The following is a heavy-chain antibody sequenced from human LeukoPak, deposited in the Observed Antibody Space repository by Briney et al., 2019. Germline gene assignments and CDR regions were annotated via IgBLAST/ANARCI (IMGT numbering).Heavy chain of an antibody. CDR2: ITYDGGKK. Sequence: TGGSLRLSCAASGFTFSSYGMHWVRQAPGKGLEWVALITYDGGKKCHADSVKGRITISRDNSKNTLYLQMNSLRAEDTAVYYCAKDRGTSSSAYGMDVWGQGTTVTVSS. D-gene: IGHD6-6*01. V-gene: IGHV3-30*18. J-gene: IGHJ6*02. CDR1: GFTFSSYG. CDR3: AKDRGTSSSAYGMDV.